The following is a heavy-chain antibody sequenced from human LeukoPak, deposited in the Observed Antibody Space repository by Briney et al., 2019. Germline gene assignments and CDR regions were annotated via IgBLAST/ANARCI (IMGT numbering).Heavy chain of an antibody. CDR2: IKQDGSEK. D-gene: IGHD2-8*01. CDR1: GFTFRSYW. J-gene: IGHJ4*02. Sequence: GGSLRLSCAASGFTFRSYWMSWVRQAPGKGLEWVANIKQDGSEKYYVDSVKGRLTISRDNAKKSLYLQMNSLRAEDTAVYYCARAPTNIVLMVYDYWGQGTLLTVSS. CDR3: ARAPTNIVLMVYDY. V-gene: IGHV3-7*01.